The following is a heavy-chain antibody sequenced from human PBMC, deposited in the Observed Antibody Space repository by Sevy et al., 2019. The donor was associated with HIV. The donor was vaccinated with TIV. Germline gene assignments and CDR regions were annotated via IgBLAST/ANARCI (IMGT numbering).Heavy chain of an antibody. V-gene: IGHV3-72*01. D-gene: IGHD6-13*01. CDR3: STHAGIAAAGRVFDY. CDR1: GFTFSDHY. Sequence: GGSLRLSCAASGFTFSDHYMEWVRQAPGKGLEWVGRTRNKADSYSTEYAASVKCRFTISRDDSKNSLYLQMNSLKTEDTAVYYCSTHAGIAAAGRVFDYWGQGTLVTVSS. J-gene: IGHJ4*02. CDR2: TRNKADSYST.